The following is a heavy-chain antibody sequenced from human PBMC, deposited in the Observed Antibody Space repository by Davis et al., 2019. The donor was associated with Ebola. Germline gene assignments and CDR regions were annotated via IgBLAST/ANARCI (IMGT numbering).Heavy chain of an antibody. CDR2: MYYTGTS. Sequence: SETLSLTCTVSGGSVSSSSHNWGWIRQPPGKGLEWIGSMYYTGTSYYNPSLKSRVTISVDTSKNQFSLKLSSVTAADTAVYYCARHKTTVTTFGFDYWGQGTLVTVSS. CDR3: ARHKTTVTTFGFDY. V-gene: IGHV4-39*01. J-gene: IGHJ4*02. D-gene: IGHD4-17*01. CDR1: GGSVSSSSHN.